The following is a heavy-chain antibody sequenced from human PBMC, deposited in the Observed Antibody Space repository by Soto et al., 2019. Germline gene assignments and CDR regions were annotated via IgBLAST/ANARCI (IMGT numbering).Heavy chain of an antibody. CDR1: GFTFSGSA. D-gene: IGHD6-13*01. CDR3: TGAYSRAGYYYYGMDV. J-gene: IGHJ6*02. Sequence: VQLVESGGGLVQPGGSLKLSCAASGFTFSGSAMHWVRQASGKGLEWVGRIRSKANSYATAYAASVKGRFTISRDDSKNTAYLQMNSLKTEDTAVYYCTGAYSRAGYYYYGMDVWGQGTTVTVSS. CDR2: IRSKANSYAT. V-gene: IGHV3-73*02.